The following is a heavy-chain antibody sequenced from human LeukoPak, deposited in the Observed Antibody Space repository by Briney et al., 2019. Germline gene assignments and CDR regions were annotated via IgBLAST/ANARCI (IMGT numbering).Heavy chain of an antibody. CDR3: ARGYGWLMFDY. CDR1: GGSISSGGYS. CDR2: IYHSGST. Sequence: SETLSLTCTVSGGSISSGGYSWSWIRQPPGKGLEWIGYIYHSGSTYYNPSLKSRVTISVDRSKNQFSLKLSSVTAADTAVYYCARGYGWLMFDYWGQGTLVTVSS. D-gene: IGHD3-22*01. V-gene: IGHV4-30-2*01. J-gene: IGHJ4*02.